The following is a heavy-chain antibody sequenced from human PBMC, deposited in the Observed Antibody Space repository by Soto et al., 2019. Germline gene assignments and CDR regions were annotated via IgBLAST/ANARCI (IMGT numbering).Heavy chain of an antibody. V-gene: IGHV3-23*01. J-gene: IGHJ4*02. D-gene: IGHD6-19*01. CDR3: ARRYRSGWYGIDY. Sequence: EVQLLESGGGLVQPGGSLRLSCAASGFIFSSYAMNWVRQAPGKGLEWVSGISGSGGSTYYADSVKGRFTISRDNSKNTRYMQMNSLRAEDTAVYYCARRYRSGWYGIDYWGQGALVAVSS. CDR1: GFIFSSYA. CDR2: ISGSGGST.